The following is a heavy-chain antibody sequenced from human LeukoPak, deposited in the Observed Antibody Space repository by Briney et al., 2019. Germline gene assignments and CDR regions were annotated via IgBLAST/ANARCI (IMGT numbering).Heavy chain of an antibody. CDR3: ARSKFYYGSGTYRALDV. V-gene: IGHV3-33*01. Sequence: GRSLRLSCAASGFTFTTYAMHWVRQAPGKGLEWVALIWFDGTNKYYRDSVKGRFSISRNDANTMVFLQMDGLRAEDTAVYYCARSKFYYGSGTYRALDVWGQGTTVTVSS. CDR2: IWFDGTNK. J-gene: IGHJ6*02. CDR1: GFTFTTYA. D-gene: IGHD3-10*01.